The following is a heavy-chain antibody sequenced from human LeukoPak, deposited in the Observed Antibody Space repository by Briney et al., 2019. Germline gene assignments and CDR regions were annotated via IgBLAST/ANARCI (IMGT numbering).Heavy chain of an antibody. CDR3: ARRRGYRGYGYFGL. CDR1: EYSFTPYW. Sequence: GEHLQIPCKGSEYSFTPYWIAWVRPMPGQGLEWMGVIYPGDSDTRYSPSFQGRVIISADTPTKTTYLQWSSLKASDTAFYYCARRRGYRGYGYFGLWGQGALVTVSS. D-gene: IGHD5-12*01. J-gene: IGHJ4*02. CDR2: IYPGDSDT. V-gene: IGHV5-51*01.